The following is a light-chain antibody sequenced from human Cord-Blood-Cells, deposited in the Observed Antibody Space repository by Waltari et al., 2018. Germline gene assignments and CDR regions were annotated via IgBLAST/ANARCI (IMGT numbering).Light chain of an antibody. V-gene: IGKV3-15*01. CDR3: QQYNNWWT. J-gene: IGKJ1*01. CDR1: QSVSSN. Sequence: EIVMTQSPATLSVSPGARAPLSCRASQSVSSNLAWYQQKPGQAPRLLIYGASTRATGIPARFSGSGSGTEFILTISSLQSEDFAVYYCQQYNNWWTFGQGTKVEIK. CDR2: GAS.